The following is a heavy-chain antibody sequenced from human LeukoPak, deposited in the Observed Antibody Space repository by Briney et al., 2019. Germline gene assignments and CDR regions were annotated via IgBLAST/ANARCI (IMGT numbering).Heavy chain of an antibody. CDR3: ARGALQLWALFDY. CDR1: GGSFSGYY. CDR2: INHSGST. V-gene: IGHV4-34*01. D-gene: IGHD5-18*01. Sequence: SETLSLTCAVYGGSFSGYYWSWIRQPPGKGLEWIGEINHSGSTNYNPSLKSRVTISVDTSKNQFSLKLSPVTAADTAVYYCARGALQLWALFDYWGQGTLVTVSS. J-gene: IGHJ4*02.